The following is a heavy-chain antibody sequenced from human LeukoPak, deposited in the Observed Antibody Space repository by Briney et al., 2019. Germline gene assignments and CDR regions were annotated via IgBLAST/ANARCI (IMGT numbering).Heavy chain of an antibody. CDR3: ARGRDETDY. CDR2: INPNSGGT. J-gene: IGHJ4*02. V-gene: IGHV1-2*02. Sequence: GASVKVSCKASGYTFTGYYMHWVRQAPGQGLEWMGWINPNSGGTNYAQKFQGRVTMTRDTSTSTVYMELSSLRSDDTAVYYCARGRDETDYWGQGTLVTVSS. CDR1: GYTFTGYY.